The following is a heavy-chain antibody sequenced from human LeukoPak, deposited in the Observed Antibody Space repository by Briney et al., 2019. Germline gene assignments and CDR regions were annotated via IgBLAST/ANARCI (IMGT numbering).Heavy chain of an antibody. CDR1: GFTFSNYW. Sequence: PGGSLRLSCVDSGFTFSNYWMSWVRQAPGKGLEWVANMNQDGSEKYYVDSVKGRFAISRDNAKNSLYLQMNSLRVEDTAVYYCARDYYYYMDVWGKGTTVTVSS. V-gene: IGHV3-7*01. CDR3: ARDYYYYMDV. CDR2: MNQDGSEK. J-gene: IGHJ6*03.